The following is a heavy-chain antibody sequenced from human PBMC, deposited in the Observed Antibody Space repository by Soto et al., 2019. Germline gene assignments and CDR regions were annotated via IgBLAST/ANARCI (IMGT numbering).Heavy chain of an antibody. J-gene: IGHJ4*02. CDR2: VSSSSSYI. CDR1: GFIFSSYS. Sequence: PXESLSLSCAASGFIFSSYSMNWVRQAPGKGLEWVSSVSSSSSYIYYADSLKGRFTISRDNAKNSLYLQMNSLRVEGTAVYYCARGGDSSGSWPRYWGQGTLVTVSS. CDR3: ARGGDSSGSWPRY. D-gene: IGHD3-22*01. V-gene: IGHV3-21*01.